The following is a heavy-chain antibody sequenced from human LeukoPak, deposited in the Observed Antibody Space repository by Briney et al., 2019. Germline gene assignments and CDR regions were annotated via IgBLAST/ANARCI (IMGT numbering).Heavy chain of an antibody. CDR3: ARDHLRAFDY. CDR1: GFNPSDYS. Sequence: GGSLRLSCAASGFNPSDYSMIWVRQAPGKGLEWVSYMWGSSNIYYADSVKGRFTISRDFATNSLYLQMSSLRDEDTAVYYCARDHLRAFDYWGQGILVTVSS. CDR2: MWGSSNI. V-gene: IGHV3-48*02. J-gene: IGHJ4*02.